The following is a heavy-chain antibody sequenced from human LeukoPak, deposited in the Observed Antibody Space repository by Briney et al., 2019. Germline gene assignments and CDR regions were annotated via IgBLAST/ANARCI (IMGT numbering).Heavy chain of an antibody. CDR1: GGSFSGYY. Sequence: SETLSLTCAVYGGSFSGYYWSWIRQPPGKGLEWIGEIDHSGSTNYNPSLKSRVTISLDTSKNQFSLKLSSVTAADTAVYYCAKSPGRNFDLWGRGTLVTVSS. D-gene: IGHD1-26*01. CDR3: AKSPGRNFDL. J-gene: IGHJ2*01. CDR2: IDHSGST. V-gene: IGHV4-34*01.